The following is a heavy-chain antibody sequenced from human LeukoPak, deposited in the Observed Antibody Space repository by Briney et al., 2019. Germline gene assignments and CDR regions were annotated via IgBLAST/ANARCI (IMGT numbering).Heavy chain of an antibody. D-gene: IGHD6-19*01. CDR1: GAPISRFC. Sequence: PSETLSLICTTSGAPISRFCWSWVRQPPGKGLEWIGNIYNGVPTFFNPSLKSRVTLSVDTSKTQFSLQLASVIAADTAVYYCVQTTGWPGFDYWGQGILVTVSS. CDR3: VQTTGWPGFDY. J-gene: IGHJ4*02. V-gene: IGHV4-4*09. CDR2: IYNGVPT.